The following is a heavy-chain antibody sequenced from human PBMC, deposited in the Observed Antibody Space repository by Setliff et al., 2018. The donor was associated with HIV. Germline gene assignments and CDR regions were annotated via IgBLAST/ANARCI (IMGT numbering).Heavy chain of an antibody. D-gene: IGHD5-18*01. CDR2: VSSRGDT. CDR3: VRHGGARIQRRTGIDY. V-gene: IGHV4-4*07. CDR1: DSGTYY. J-gene: IGHJ4*02. Sequence: KPSETLSLTCTVSDSGTYYWSWVRQPAGKGLERIGRVSSRGDTNYNPSLKSRVTLSVDTSKNQFSLKLTSVAASDTAVYSCVRHGGARIQRRTGIDYWGQGTLVTVSS.